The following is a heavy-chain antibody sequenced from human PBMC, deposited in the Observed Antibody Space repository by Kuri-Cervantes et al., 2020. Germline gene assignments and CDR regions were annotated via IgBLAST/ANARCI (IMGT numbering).Heavy chain of an antibody. D-gene: IGHD5-24*01. CDR3: VREAEMVTVFLAY. CDR2: ISAYTGDT. J-gene: IGHJ4*02. V-gene: IGHV1-18*01. Sequence: ASVKVSCKASGYTFVDYGISWVRQAPGQGLEWMGWISAYTGDTHFGRNFQGRVTLTRDISTATAYLELRSLRSDDTAVYYCVREAEMVTVFLAYWGQGSLVTVSS. CDR1: GYTFVDYG.